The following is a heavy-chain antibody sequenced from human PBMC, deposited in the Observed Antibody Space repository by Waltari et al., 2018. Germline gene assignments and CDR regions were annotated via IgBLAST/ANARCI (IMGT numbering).Heavy chain of an antibody. Sequence: QEQLVQSGSEVKKPGASVRVSCPASVYTFTDYHLHWFRQTPGQGFEWMGWFNPKNGDSNSAEKFLGRVTMTRDTSINTVYLDLSGLRSDDTAVFFCARDPGPIVGAPDLWGQGTLVTVSS. V-gene: IGHV1-2*02. CDR2: FNPKNGDS. CDR3: ARDPGPIVGAPDL. J-gene: IGHJ5*02. CDR1: VYTFTDYH. D-gene: IGHD1-26*01.